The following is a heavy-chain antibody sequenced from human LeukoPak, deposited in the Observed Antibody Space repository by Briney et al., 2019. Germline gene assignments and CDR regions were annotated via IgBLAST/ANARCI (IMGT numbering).Heavy chain of an antibody. CDR1: GFTFSSYA. D-gene: IGHD4-17*01. Sequence: PGGSLRLSCSASGFTFSSYAMHWVRQAPGKGLEWVAAISYDGSNKYYADSVKARFTISRDNSKNTLYLQMNSLRAEDTAVYYCAPGGDYTFFDYWGQGTLVTVSS. J-gene: IGHJ4*02. CDR3: APGGDYTFFDY. V-gene: IGHV3-30-3*01. CDR2: ISYDGSNK.